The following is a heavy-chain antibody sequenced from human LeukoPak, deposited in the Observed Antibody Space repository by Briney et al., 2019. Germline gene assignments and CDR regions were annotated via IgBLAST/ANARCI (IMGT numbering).Heavy chain of an antibody. CDR1: GGSISSYY. CDR2: TYYSGST. V-gene: IGHV4-59*01. J-gene: IGHJ4*02. D-gene: IGHD3-22*01. Sequence: SETLSLTCAVSGGSISSYYWSWIRQPPGKGLEWIGYTYYSGSTNYNPSLKSRVTISVDTSKNQFSLKLSSVTAADTAVYYCARGRLDYYDSSGYPEFDYWGQGTLVTVSS. CDR3: ARGRLDYYDSSGYPEFDY.